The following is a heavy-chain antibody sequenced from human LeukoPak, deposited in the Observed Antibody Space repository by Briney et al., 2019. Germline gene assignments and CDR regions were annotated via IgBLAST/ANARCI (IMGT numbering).Heavy chain of an antibody. CDR2: ISSSGSTI. D-gene: IGHD5-12*01. J-gene: IGHJ4*02. CDR3: ARDGSGYDYPHYDY. Sequence: PGGSLRLSCAASGFTFSSHEMNWVRQAPGKGLEWVSYISSSGSTIYYADSVKGRFTISRDNAKNSLYLQMNSLRAEDTALYYCARDGSGYDYPHYDYWGQGTLVTVSS. V-gene: IGHV3-48*03. CDR1: GFTFSSHE.